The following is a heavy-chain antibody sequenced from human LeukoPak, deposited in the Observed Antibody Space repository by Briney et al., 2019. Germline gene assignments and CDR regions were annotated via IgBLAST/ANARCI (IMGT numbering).Heavy chain of an antibody. D-gene: IGHD5-12*01. CDR2: INHSGST. Sequence: PSETLSLTCTVSGGSISSSSYYWGWIRQPPGKGLEWIGEINHSGSTNYNPSLKSRVTISVDTSKNQFSLKLSSVTAADTAVYYCASYTINRAYRTNSWGQGTLVTVSS. V-gene: IGHV4-39*07. CDR1: GGSISSSSYY. J-gene: IGHJ4*02. CDR3: ASYTINRAYRTNS.